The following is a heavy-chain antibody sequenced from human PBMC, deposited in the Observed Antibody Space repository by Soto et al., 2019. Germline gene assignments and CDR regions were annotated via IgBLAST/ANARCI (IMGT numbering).Heavy chain of an antibody. CDR1: GFTFDDYA. CDR3: AKDIGYYYDSPIDY. CDR2: ISWNSGSI. D-gene: IGHD3-22*01. V-gene: IGHV3-9*01. Sequence: GGSLRLSCAASGFTFDDYAMHWVRQAPGKGLEWVSGISWNSGSIGYADSVKGRFTISRDNAKNSLYLQMNSLRAEDTALYYCAKDIGYYYDSPIDYWGQGTLVTVSS. J-gene: IGHJ4*02.